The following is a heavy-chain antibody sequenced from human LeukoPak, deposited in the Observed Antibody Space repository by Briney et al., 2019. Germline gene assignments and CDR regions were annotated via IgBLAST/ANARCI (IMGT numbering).Heavy chain of an antibody. CDR2: SSDSEGT. V-gene: IGHV4-31*03. J-gene: IGHJ4*02. CDR3: AAADCESFSFDS. D-gene: IGHD2-21*01. CDR1: GGSFSRGGYY. Sequence: PSETLSLTCTVSGGSFSRGGYYWDWIRQHPGKGLEGIVFSSDSEGTYDNTALRSRITISVKRTKNQFSLKMRDVTAADTAVYFCAAADCESFSFDSWGQGALVAVSS.